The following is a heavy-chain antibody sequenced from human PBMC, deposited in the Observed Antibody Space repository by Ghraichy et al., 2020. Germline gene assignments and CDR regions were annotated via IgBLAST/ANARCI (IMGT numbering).Heavy chain of an antibody. V-gene: IGHV3-23*01. J-gene: IGHJ6*03. CDR3: AKDGMVVRFVDGKYYMDV. CDR2: ISANGGAT. CDR1: GFNFNTYA. D-gene: IGHD3-3*01. Sequence: GESLNISCAGSGFNFNTYAMTWVRQAPGKGLEWVAAISANGGATFYADSVKGRFTISRDNSKNRLYLLMNSLRAEDTAMYYCAKDGMVVRFVDGKYYMDVWGKGTAVTVSS.